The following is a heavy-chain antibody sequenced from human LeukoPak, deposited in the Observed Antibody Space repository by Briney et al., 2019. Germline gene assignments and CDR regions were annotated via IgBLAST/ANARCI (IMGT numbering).Heavy chain of an antibody. J-gene: IGHJ4*02. Sequence: GASVKVSCKASGYTFTGYYMHWVRQAPGQGLEWMGWINPNSGGTNYAQKFQGRVTMTTDTSTSTAYMELRSLRSDDTAVYYCARVKTSSGLDYWGQGTLVTVSS. V-gene: IGHV1-2*02. CDR1: GYTFTGYY. CDR3: ARVKTSSGLDY. D-gene: IGHD3-22*01. CDR2: INPNSGGT.